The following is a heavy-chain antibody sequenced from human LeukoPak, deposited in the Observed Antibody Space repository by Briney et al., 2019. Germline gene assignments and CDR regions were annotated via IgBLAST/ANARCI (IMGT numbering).Heavy chain of an antibody. CDR2: ISAYNGNT. Sequence: GASVKVSCKASGYTFTSYGINWVRQAPGQGLEWMGWISAYNGNTKHAQKLQGRVTMTTDTSTSTAYMELRSLRSDDTAVYYCARGGITSGWVQNMDYWGQGTLVTVSS. CDR3: ARGGITSGWVQNMDY. J-gene: IGHJ4*02. CDR1: GYTFTSYG. D-gene: IGHD6-19*01. V-gene: IGHV1-18*01.